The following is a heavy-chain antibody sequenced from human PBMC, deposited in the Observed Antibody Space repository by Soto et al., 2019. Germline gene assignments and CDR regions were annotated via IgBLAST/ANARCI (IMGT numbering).Heavy chain of an antibody. CDR2: ISYDGSNK. D-gene: IGHD4-17*01. J-gene: IGHJ4*02. CDR1: GFTFSTYG. V-gene: IGHV3-30*18. CDR3: AKEGAYDDVFDY. Sequence: GGSLRLSCAASGFTFSTYGMHWVRQAPGKGLEWVATISYDGSNKNFGDSVKGRFTISRDTAKNTLYLQMNSLRTEDTAVYYCAKEGAYDDVFDYWGQGTLVTVSS.